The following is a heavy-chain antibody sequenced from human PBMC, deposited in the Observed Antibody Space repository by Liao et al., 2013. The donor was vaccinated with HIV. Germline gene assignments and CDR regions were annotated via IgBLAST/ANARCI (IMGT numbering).Heavy chain of an antibody. CDR1: GGSIRSSKYY. Sequence: QLQLQESGPGLVKPSETLSLTCTVSGGSIRSSKYYWGWIRQPPGKGLEWIGSMYFSGTTYYTPSLKSRVIISIDTSKNQFSLNLSSVTAADTAVYYCSYGNGYYGYFDYWGQGTLVTVSS. J-gene: IGHJ4*02. CDR2: MYFSGTT. CDR3: SYGNGYYGYFDY. D-gene: IGHD1-26*01. V-gene: IGHV4-39*07.